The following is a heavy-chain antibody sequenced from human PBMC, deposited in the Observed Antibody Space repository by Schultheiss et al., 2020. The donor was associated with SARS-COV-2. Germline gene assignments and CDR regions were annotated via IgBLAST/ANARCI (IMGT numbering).Heavy chain of an antibody. CDR3: ARGTAAGNYYYYGMDV. J-gene: IGHJ6*02. Sequence: ASVKVSCKASGGTFSSYAISWVRQATGQGLEWMGWMNPNSGNTGYAQKFQGRVTMTRNTTISTAYMELSSLRSEDTAVYYCARGTAAGNYYYYGMDVWGQGTTVTVSS. CDR1: GGTFSSYA. CDR2: MNPNSGNT. V-gene: IGHV1-8*02. D-gene: IGHD6-13*01.